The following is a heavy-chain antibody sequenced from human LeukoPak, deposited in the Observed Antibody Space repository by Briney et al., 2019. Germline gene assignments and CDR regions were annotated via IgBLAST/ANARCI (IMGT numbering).Heavy chain of an antibody. CDR2: IIPIFGTA. Sequence: VASVKVSCKASGGTFSSYAISWVRQAPGQGLEWMGGIIPIFGTANYAQKFQGRVTITADESTSTAYMELSSLRSEDTAVYYCARGDGNSAVIAFDIWGQGTMVTVSS. V-gene: IGHV1-69*01. CDR3: ARGDGNSAVIAFDI. J-gene: IGHJ3*02. D-gene: IGHD4-23*01. CDR1: GGTFSSYA.